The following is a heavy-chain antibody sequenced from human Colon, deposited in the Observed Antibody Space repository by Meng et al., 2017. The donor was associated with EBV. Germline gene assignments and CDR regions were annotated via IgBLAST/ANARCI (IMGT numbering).Heavy chain of an antibody. CDR1: GGSLSGAY. CDR2: IIHGGSP. CDR3: ARRPTGIDY. J-gene: IGHJ4*02. Sequence: QVQLQPGGAGLVKPSETLSLTCAVNGGSLSGAYWNWIRQPPGKGLEWIGEIIHGGSPSYNPSLKRRVTISIDTSKNQLSLMLSSVTAADTAVYYCARRPTGIDYWGQGTLVTVSS. V-gene: IGHV4-34*12. D-gene: IGHD2-8*02.